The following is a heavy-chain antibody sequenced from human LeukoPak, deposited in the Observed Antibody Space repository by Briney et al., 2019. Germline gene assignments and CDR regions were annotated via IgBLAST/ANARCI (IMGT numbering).Heavy chain of an antibody. CDR3: AKGTSGTAPAAGWFDP. Sequence: ASVKVSCKASGYIFKNYAITWVRQAPGQGLEWMGWISTYNGDTKYAQKFQDRVTITKDTSASTAYMELRSLRSDDTAVYYCAKGTSGTAPAAGWFDPWGQGTLVTVSS. D-gene: IGHD6-13*01. CDR2: ISTYNGDT. J-gene: IGHJ5*02. V-gene: IGHV1-18*01. CDR1: GYIFKNYA.